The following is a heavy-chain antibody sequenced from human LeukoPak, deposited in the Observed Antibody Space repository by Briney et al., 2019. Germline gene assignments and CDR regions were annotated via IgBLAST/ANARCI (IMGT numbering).Heavy chain of an antibody. D-gene: IGHD2-2*01. CDR3: AKDLPGYCSSTSCLDFDY. V-gene: IGHV3-23*01. CDR1: GFTFSSYA. J-gene: IGHJ4*02. Sequence: GGSLRLSCAASGFTFSSYAMSWVRQAPGKGLEWVSAISGSGGSTYYADSVKGRFTISRDNSKNTPYLQMNSLRAEDTAVYYCAKDLPGYCSSTSCLDFDYWGQGTLVTVSS. CDR2: ISGSGGST.